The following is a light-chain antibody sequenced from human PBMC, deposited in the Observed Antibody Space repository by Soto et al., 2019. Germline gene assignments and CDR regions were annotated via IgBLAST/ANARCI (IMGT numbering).Light chain of an antibody. J-gene: IGKJ4*01. Sequence: DIQMTQSPSSLSASVGDRVTITCRASQSISSYLNWYQQKPGKAPKLMIYAASSLQGGVPSRFSGSGSGTDCTLTMSSLQREDCALYYCQQSYSTVLTFGGGSKVEIK. CDR2: AAS. V-gene: IGKV1-39*01. CDR1: QSISSY. CDR3: QQSYSTVLT.